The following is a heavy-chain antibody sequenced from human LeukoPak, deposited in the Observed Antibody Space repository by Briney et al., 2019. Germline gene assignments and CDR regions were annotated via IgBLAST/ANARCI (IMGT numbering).Heavy chain of an antibody. V-gene: IGHV1-18*01. Sequence: ASVKVSCKASGYTFTSYGISWVRQAPGQGLEWMGWISAYNGNTNYAQKLQGRVTMTTDPSTSTAYMELRSLRSDDTAVYYCARGGYCSGGSCYGYFVLWGEGTVVTVSS. CDR1: GYTFTSYG. D-gene: IGHD2-15*01. CDR2: ISAYNGNT. J-gene: IGHJ4*02. CDR3: ARGGYCSGGSCYGYFVL.